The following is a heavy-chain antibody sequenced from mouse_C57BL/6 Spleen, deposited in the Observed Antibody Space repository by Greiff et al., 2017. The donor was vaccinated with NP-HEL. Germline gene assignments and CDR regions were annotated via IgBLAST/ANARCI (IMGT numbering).Heavy chain of an antibody. CDR2: IYPRSGNT. J-gene: IGHJ1*03. V-gene: IGHV1-81*01. CDR3: ARFGDSYYTYPRFDV. D-gene: IGHD2-12*01. CDR1: GYTFTSYG. Sequence: VQLQQSGAELARPGASVKLSCKASGYTFTSYGISWVKQRTGQGLEWIGEIYPRSGNTYYNEKFKGKATLTADKSTSTAYMELSSLTSEDSADYVCARFGDSYYTYPRFDVWGKGTTVTVSS.